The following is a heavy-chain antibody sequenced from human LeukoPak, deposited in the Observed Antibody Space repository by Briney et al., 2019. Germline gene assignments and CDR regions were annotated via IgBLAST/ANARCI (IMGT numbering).Heavy chain of an antibody. D-gene: IGHD4-17*01. CDR2: IYYSGST. J-gene: IGHJ4*02. CDR3: ARLGGTVTDY. Sequence: SETLSLTCTVSGGSISSYYWSWIRQPPGKGLGWIGYIYYSGSTNYNPSLKSRVTISVDTSKNQFSLKLSSVTAADTAVYYCARLGGTVTDYWGQGTLVTVSS. CDR1: GGSISSYY. V-gene: IGHV4-59*01.